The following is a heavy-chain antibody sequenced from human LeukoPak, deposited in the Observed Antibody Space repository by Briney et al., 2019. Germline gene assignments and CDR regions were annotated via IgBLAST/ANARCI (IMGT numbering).Heavy chain of an antibody. Sequence: SETLSLTCTVSGGSNSSYYWSWIRQPPGKGLEWIGYIYYNVSINHNPSLKSRVIISVDTSKNQFSLKLSAVTAADTAVYYCARGGSSGWYYHFDYWGQGTLVTVSS. CDR3: ARGGSSGWYYHFDY. D-gene: IGHD6-19*01. J-gene: IGHJ4*02. CDR2: IYYNVSI. CDR1: GGSNSSYY. V-gene: IGHV4-59*01.